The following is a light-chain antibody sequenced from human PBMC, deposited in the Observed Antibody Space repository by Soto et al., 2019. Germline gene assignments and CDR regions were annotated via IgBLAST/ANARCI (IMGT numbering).Light chain of an antibody. J-gene: IGKJ1*01. V-gene: IGKV3-15*01. CDR3: QQYTDWPTT. CDR2: GAS. Sequence: EIVMRQSPATLSVSPGQRATLSCRASQSVRTTVAWHHQRPGQAPRLLIYGASTRATGVPDRFSGDGSGTDFTLTVTSLQSEDFGIYYCQQYTDWPTTFGQGTKV. CDR1: QSVRTT.